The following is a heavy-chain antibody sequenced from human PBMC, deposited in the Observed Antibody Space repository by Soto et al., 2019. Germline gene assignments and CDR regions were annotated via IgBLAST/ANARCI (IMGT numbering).Heavy chain of an antibody. V-gene: IGHV1-2*02. CDR3: ARRSSTYLNEIIYDP. CDR1: RYTFTSYD. J-gene: IGHJ5*02. Sequence: QVLLVQSGAEVKRPGASVRVSCKASRYTFTSYDIFWARQSPGQGLEWMGWIKTDSGDTHYAQNFQGRVTMTRDTSISTAYMELNKLLSDDTAVYYCARRSSTYLNEIIYDPWGQGTLVTVSS. CDR2: IKTDSGDT. D-gene: IGHD2-2*01.